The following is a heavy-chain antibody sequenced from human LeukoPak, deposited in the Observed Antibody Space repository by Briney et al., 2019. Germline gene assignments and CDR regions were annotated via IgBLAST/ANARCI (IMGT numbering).Heavy chain of an antibody. CDR1: GGSISSYY. Sequence: SETLSLTCTVSGGSISSYYWSWIRQPAGKGLEWIGRIYTSGSTNYNPSLKSRVTMSVDTSKNQFSLKLSSVTAADTAVYYRARGRGYGLYYYYYGMDVWGQGTTVTVSS. D-gene: IGHD5-18*01. J-gene: IGHJ6*02. CDR2: IYTSGST. V-gene: IGHV4-4*07. CDR3: ARGRGYGLYYYYYGMDV.